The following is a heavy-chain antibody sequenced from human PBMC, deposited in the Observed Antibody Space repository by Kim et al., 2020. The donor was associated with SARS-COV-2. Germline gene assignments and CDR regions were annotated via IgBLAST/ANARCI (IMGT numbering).Heavy chain of an antibody. Sequence: SETLSLTCAVYGGSFSGYYWSWIRQPPGKGLEWIGEINHSGSTNYNPSLKSRVTISVDTSKNQFSLKLSSVTAADTAVYYCARAQALAQWLDPDFDYWGQGTLVTVSS. J-gene: IGHJ4*02. CDR2: INHSGST. CDR1: GGSFSGYY. CDR3: ARAQALAQWLDPDFDY. V-gene: IGHV4-34*01. D-gene: IGHD6-19*01.